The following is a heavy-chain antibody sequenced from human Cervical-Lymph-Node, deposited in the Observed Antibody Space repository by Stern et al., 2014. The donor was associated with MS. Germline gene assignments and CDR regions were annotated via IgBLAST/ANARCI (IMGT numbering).Heavy chain of an antibody. CDR2: IYTSGST. D-gene: IGHD6-19*01. CDR3: ARLPGAVGSFYFDS. CDR1: GASINSGSYY. Sequence: QVQLQESGPGLVRPSQTLSLTCTVSGASINSGSYYWSWVRQPAGKGLEWIGLIYTSGSTTYGPSLISRVTISVDTSKNQFSLHLSSVTAADTAVYYCARLPGAVGSFYFDSWGQGSLVTVSS. V-gene: IGHV4-61*02. J-gene: IGHJ4*01.